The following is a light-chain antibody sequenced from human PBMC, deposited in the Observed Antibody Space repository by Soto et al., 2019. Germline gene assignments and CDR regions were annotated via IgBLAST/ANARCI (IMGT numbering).Light chain of an antibody. V-gene: IGLV2-23*01. Sequence: SLLPQPSSVSGSPGQSITISCPGTSSDVGSYNLVSWYQQHPGKAPKLIIYEDSKRPSGVSNRFSGSKSGNTASLTISGLQAEDEADYYCCSYAGSGTYVFGTGTKVTVL. J-gene: IGLJ1*01. CDR3: CSYAGSGTYV. CDR2: EDS. CDR1: SSDVGSYNL.